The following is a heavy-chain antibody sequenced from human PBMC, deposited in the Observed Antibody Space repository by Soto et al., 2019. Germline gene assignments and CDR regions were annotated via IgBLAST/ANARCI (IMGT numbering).Heavy chain of an antibody. CDR2: VNPDGTIT. J-gene: IGHJ4*02. CDR1: GYTFSHYW. CDR3: ARDHLWAFDY. V-gene: IGHV3-74*01. Sequence: GGSLRLSCAASGYTFSHYWMHWVRQAPGKGLVWVSRVNPDGTITTYADSVKGRFTISIDIAKNSLYLQMNSLRDEDTAVYFCARDHLWAFDYWGQGVLVTVSS. D-gene: IGHD3-3*02.